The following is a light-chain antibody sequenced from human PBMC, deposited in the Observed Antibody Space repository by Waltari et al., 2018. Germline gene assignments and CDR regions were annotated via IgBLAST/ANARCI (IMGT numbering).Light chain of an antibody. Sequence: DIVMTQSPDSLALSLGETATINCKSSQRVLYHSTTRNCLAWYQQKPGQPPKLLIYWASTRESGVPDRFIGSESGTDFTLTISSLQAEDVAVYYCQQCYNSPLTFGGGTKVAIK. CDR2: WAS. CDR1: QRVLYHSTTRNC. J-gene: IGKJ4*01. CDR3: QQCYNSPLT. V-gene: IGKV4-1*01.